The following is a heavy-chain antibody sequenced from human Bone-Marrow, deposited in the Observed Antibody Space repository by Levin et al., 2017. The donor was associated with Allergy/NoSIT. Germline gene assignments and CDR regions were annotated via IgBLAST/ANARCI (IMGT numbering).Heavy chain of an antibody. CDR3: VRQAGVTGAPGSWFDP. D-gene: IGHD3-10*01. J-gene: IGHJ5*02. CDR2: IYDSGRT. Sequence: SETLSLTCTVSGGSISYSSFYWAWIRQPPGTGLEWIGSIYDSGRTYYNPSLKGRVTISVDTSKNQFSLRLSYVTAADTALYYCVRQAGVTGAPGSWFDPWGQGTLVTVSS. V-gene: IGHV4-39*01. CDR1: GGSISYSSFY.